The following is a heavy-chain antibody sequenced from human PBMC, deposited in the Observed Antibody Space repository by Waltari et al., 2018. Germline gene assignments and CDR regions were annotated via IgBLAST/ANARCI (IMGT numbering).Heavy chain of an antibody. CDR2: INYSGRT. D-gene: IGHD6-13*01. CDR1: GGPVPSTISY. J-gene: IGHJ4*02. V-gene: IGHV4-39*07. Sequence: QLQLQDSGPGLVKPSEPLSPPCTVSGGPVPSTISYWGWIRQPPGRGLEWIALINYSGRTYYNPSLKSQVTISLDTSNNQFSLNLNSVTAADTAAYFCAARWHSSSYYDFWGQGTLVTVSS. CDR3: AARWHSSSYYDF.